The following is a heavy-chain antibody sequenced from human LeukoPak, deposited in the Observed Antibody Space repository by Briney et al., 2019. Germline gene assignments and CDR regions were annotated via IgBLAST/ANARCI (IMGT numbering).Heavy chain of an antibody. J-gene: IGHJ6*02. Sequence: PSETLSLTCAVYGGSFSGYYWSWIRQPPGKGLEWIGEINHSGSTNYNPSLKSRVTISADTSKNQFSLKLSSVTAADTAVYYCARAGYYDSSGTTDSTYYYYYGMDVWGQGTTVTVSS. V-gene: IGHV4-34*01. CDR2: INHSGST. D-gene: IGHD3-22*01. CDR3: ARAGYYDSSGTTDSTYYYYYGMDV. CDR1: GGSFSGYY.